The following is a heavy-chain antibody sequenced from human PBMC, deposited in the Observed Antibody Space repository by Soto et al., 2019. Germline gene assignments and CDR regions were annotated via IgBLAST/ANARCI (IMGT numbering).Heavy chain of an antibody. CDR3: AREEDIVVVPAAIPPRHHYYYYGMDV. V-gene: IGHV1-2*02. CDR2: INPNSGGT. D-gene: IGHD2-2*02. CDR1: GYTFTGYY. Sequence: ASVKVSCKASGYTFTGYYMHWVRQAPGQGLEWMGWINPNSGGTNYAQKFQGRVTMTRDTSISTAYMELSRLRSDDTAVYYCAREEDIVVVPAAIPPRHHYYYYGMDVWAQGTTVTVSS. J-gene: IGHJ6*02.